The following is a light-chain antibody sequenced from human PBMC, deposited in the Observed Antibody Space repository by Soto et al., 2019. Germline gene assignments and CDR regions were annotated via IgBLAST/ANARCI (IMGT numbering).Light chain of an antibody. CDR2: DDS. Sequence: QSVLTQPASVSGSPGQSITISCTGTSSDIGGYNYVSWYQQHPGKAPKLMIYDDSNRPSGVSNRFSASKSGNTASLTISGLPAEEEADYCWTSYTSSRTIVFGTGTKLTVL. V-gene: IGLV2-14*01. J-gene: IGLJ1*01. CDR1: SSDIGGYNY. CDR3: TSYTSSRTIV.